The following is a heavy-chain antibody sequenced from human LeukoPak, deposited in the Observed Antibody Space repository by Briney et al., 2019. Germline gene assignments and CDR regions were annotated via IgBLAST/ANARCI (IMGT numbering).Heavy chain of an antibody. CDR1: GFTFSSYA. D-gene: IGHD3-22*01. Sequence: GSLRLSCAASGFTFSSYAMHWVRQAPGKGLEWVAVISYDGSNKYYADSVKGRFTISRDNSKNTLYLQMNSLRAEDTAVYYCARSLDYYDSSGYYGGYFDYWGQGTLVTVSS. CDR2: ISYDGSNK. V-gene: IGHV3-30*04. CDR3: ARSLDYYDSSGYYGGYFDY. J-gene: IGHJ4*02.